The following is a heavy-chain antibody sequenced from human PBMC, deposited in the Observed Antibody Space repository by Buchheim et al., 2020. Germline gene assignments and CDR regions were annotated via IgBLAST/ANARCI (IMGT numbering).Heavy chain of an antibody. Sequence: QVQLVESGGGLVKPGGSLRLSCAASGSTFSDYYMSWIRQAPGKGLEWVSYISSSGSTIYYADSVKGRFTISRDNAKNSLYLKMNSLRAEDTAVYYCARDLSCSSTSCYLLSGYYYYGMDVWGQGTT. CDR1: GSTFSDYY. D-gene: IGHD2-2*01. V-gene: IGHV3-11*01. J-gene: IGHJ6*02. CDR2: ISSSGSTI. CDR3: ARDLSCSSTSCYLLSGYYYYGMDV.